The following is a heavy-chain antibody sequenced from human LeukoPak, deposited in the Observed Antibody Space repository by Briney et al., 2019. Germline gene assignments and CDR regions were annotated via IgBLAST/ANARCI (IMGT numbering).Heavy chain of an antibody. Sequence: GGSLRLSCAASGFTFSSYGMSWVRQAPGKGLEWVAAISAIGGSTNYADSVKGRFTISRDNSKNTLYLQMNSLRAEDTAVYYCAKVFFMDYWGQGTLVTV. V-gene: IGHV3-23*01. CDR2: ISAIGGST. CDR1: GFTFSSYG. CDR3: AKVFFMDY. D-gene: IGHD2-8*01. J-gene: IGHJ4*02.